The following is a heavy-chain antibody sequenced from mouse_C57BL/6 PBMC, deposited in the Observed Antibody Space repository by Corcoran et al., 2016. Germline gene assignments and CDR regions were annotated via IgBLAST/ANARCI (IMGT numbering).Heavy chain of an antibody. Sequence: EVQLQQSGPELVKPGASVKISCKASGYTFTDYYMNWVKQSHGKSLEWIGDINPNNGGTSYNQKFKGKATLTVDKSSSTAYMELRSLTSEDSAVYYCARWGLYYDYDNWYFDVWGTGTMVTVSS. CDR3: ARWGLYYDYDNWYFDV. D-gene: IGHD2-4*01. V-gene: IGHV1-26*01. J-gene: IGHJ1*03. CDR2: INPNNGGT. CDR1: GYTFTDYY.